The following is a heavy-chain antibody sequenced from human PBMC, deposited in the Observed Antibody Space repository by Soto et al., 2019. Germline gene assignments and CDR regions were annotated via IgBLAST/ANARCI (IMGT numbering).Heavy chain of an antibody. CDR2: IYHSGST. D-gene: IGHD6-6*01. Sequence: SETLSLTCSVSGGTITSGRSSWNWIRQSPGKGLEWIAYIYHSGSTYYNPSLKSRVTISVDRSENQFSLKLTSVTAADTAVCYCVRESVASGPNYFDTWGPGTLVTVSS. V-gene: IGHV4-30-2*06. CDR1: GGTITSGRSS. CDR3: VRESVASGPNYFDT. J-gene: IGHJ5*02.